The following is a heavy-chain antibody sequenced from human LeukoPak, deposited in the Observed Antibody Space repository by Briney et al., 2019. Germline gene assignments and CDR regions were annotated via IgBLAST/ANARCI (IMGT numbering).Heavy chain of an antibody. CDR1: GYTFTSYD. CDR2: MKPNSGNT. J-gene: IGHJ6*02. V-gene: IGHV1-8*01. D-gene: IGHD2-2*01. Sequence: ASVKVSCKASGYTFTSYDINWVRQATGQGLEWMGWMKPNSGNTGYAQKFQGRVTMTRNTSISTAYMELSSLRSEDTAVYYCARAYCSSTSCPPPLSYYYYGMDVWGQGTTVTVSS. CDR3: ARAYCSSTSCPPPLSYYYYGMDV.